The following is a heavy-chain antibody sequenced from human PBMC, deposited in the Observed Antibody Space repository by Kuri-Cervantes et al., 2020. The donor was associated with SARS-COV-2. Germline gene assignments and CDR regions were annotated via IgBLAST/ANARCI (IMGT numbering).Heavy chain of an antibody. CDR1: GYTFTSYA. CDR2: INTNTGNP. V-gene: IGHV7-4-1*02. CDR3: ASDEKGVFDY. Sequence: ASVKVSCKASGYTFTSYAMNWVRQAPGQGLEWMGWINTNTGNPTYAQGFTDRFVFSLDTFVSTAYMQIISLKAADTAVYYCASDEKGVFDYWGQGTLVTVSS. J-gene: IGHJ4*02.